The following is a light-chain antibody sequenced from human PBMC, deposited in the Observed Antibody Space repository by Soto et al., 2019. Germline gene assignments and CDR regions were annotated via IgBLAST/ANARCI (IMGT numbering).Light chain of an antibody. CDR3: SSYTSSSTLV. V-gene: IGLV2-14*01. CDR1: SSDVGGYNY. J-gene: IGLJ2*01. Sequence: QSALTQPASVSGSPGQSITISCTGTSSDVGGYNYVSWYQQNPDKAPKLMIYEVSNRPSGVSNRFSGSKSGNTASLTISGLQAEDEADYYCSSYTSSSTLVFGGGNKVTVL. CDR2: EVS.